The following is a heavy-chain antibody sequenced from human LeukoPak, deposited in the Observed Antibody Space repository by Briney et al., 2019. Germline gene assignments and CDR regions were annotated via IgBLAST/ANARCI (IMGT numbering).Heavy chain of an antibody. CDR3: ARVTYPYYYYGMDV. CDR1: GGSISSGDYY. CDR2: IYYSGST. Sequence: SETLSLTCTVSGGSISSGDYYWSWIRQPPGKGLEWIGYIYYSGSTYYNPSLKSRVTISVDTSKNQFSPKLSSVTAADTAVYYCARVTYPYYYYGMDVWGQGTTVTVSS. D-gene: IGHD1-14*01. J-gene: IGHJ6*02. V-gene: IGHV4-30-4*01.